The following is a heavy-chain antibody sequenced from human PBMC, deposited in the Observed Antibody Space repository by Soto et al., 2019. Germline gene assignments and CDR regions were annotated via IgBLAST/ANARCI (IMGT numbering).Heavy chain of an antibody. Sequence: GGSLRLSCAASGFTFSSYGMHWVRQAPGKGLEWVAVIWYDGSDKYYADSVKGRFTISRDNSKNTLYLQMNGLRAEDTAVYYCALSWYSYYFDLWGQGTLVTVSS. D-gene: IGHD1-1*01. CDR3: ALSWYSYYFDL. CDR1: GFTFSSYG. V-gene: IGHV3-33*08. CDR2: IWYDGSDK. J-gene: IGHJ4*02.